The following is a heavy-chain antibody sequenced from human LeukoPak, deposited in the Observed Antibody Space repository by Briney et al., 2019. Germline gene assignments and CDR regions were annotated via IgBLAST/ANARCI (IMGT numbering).Heavy chain of an antibody. Sequence: NPSETLSLTCTVSGGSISSYYWSWIRQPAGKGLEWIGRIYTSGSTNYNPSLKSRVTMSVDTSKNQFSLKLSSVTAADTAVYYCARDRYYYDSSGPNWFDPWGQGTLVTVSS. CDR2: IYTSGST. J-gene: IGHJ5*02. CDR3: ARDRYYYDSSGPNWFDP. D-gene: IGHD3-22*01. V-gene: IGHV4-4*07. CDR1: GGSISSYY.